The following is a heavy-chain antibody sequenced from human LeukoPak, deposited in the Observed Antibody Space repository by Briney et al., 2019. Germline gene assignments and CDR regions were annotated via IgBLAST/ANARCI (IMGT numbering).Heavy chain of an antibody. D-gene: IGHD3-9*01. CDR1: GGSFSGYY. J-gene: IGHJ6*03. CDR2: INHSGST. V-gene: IGHV4-34*01. CDR3: ARRQLYYDILTGWKYYYYMDV. Sequence: PSETLSLTCAVYGGSFSGYYWSWIRQPPGKGLEWIGEINHSGSTNYNPSLKSRVTISVDTSKNQFSLKLSSVTAADTAVYYCARRQLYYDILTGWKYYYYMDVWGKGTTVTISS.